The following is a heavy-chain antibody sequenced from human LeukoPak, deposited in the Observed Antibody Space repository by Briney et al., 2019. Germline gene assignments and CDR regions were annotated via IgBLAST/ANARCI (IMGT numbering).Heavy chain of an antibody. V-gene: IGHV4-34*01. CDR1: GGSFSGYY. Sequence: PSETLSLTCAVYGGSFSGYYWGWIRQPPGKGLEWIGEINHSGSTNYNPSLKSRVTISVDTSKNQFSLKLSSVTAADTAVYYCARDRKYYYDSSGYYIDYWGQGTLVTVSS. J-gene: IGHJ4*02. CDR3: ARDRKYYYDSSGYYIDY. CDR2: INHSGST. D-gene: IGHD3-22*01.